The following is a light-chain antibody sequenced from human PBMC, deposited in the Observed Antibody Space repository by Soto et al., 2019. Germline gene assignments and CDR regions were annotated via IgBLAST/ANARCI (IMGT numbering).Light chain of an antibody. CDR2: GAS. CDR1: QSVSSTY. Sequence: EIVLTQSPGTLSLSPGERATLSCRARQSVSSTYLAWYPQKPGQAPRLLIYGASNRATGIPDRFSGSGSGTDFTLTISRLEPEDFAVYYCQQYGGSRWTFGQGTRVDI. V-gene: IGKV3-20*01. J-gene: IGKJ1*01. CDR3: QQYGGSRWT.